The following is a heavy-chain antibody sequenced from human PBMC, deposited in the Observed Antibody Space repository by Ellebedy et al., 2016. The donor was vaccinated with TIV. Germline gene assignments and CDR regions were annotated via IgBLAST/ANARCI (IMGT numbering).Heavy chain of an antibody. J-gene: IGHJ4*02. V-gene: IGHV3-33*08. CDR1: GFIFNSHG. CDR3: AGDPPNSGWQLAY. Sequence: GESLKISCAASGFIFNSHGMHWVRQAPAKGLEWVGFIWYDGSNKDYADSVKGRFTISRDNSKNTLYLQMNSLRVEDTAVYYCAGDPPNSGWQLAYWGQGALVTVSS. CDR2: IWYDGSNK. D-gene: IGHD6-19*01.